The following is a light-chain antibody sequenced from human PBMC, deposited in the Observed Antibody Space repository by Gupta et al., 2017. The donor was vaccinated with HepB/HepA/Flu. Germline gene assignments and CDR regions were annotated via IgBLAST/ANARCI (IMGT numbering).Light chain of an antibody. CDR3: QQRYNWPRT. Sequence: VVLTQSPATLSLSPGERATLSCRASQSVSSYLAWYQQKPGQAPTRLIYDASNRAPGIPARFSGSGSGTDFTLTISSLEAEDFALYYCQQRYNWPRTFGQGTKVEIK. CDR1: QSVSSY. J-gene: IGKJ1*01. V-gene: IGKV3-11*01. CDR2: DAS.